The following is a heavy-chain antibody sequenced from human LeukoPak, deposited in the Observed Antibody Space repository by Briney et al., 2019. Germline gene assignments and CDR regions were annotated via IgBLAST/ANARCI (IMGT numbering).Heavy chain of an antibody. CDR2: LSHSGST. D-gene: IGHD2-15*01. CDR1: GDSISSYY. J-gene: IGHJ4*02. Sequence: SETLSLTCTVSGDSISSYYWSWIRQPPGKGLEWIGYLSHSGSTIYNPYHKSRVTLSLDTSKNQFSLKLNSVTAADTAVYYCARIGLGYCSAGSCPPFDYWGQGTLVTVSS. CDR3: ARIGLGYCSAGSCPPFDY. V-gene: IGHV4-59*01.